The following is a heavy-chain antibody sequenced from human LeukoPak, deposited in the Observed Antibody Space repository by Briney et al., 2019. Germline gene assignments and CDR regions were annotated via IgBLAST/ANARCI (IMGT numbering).Heavy chain of an antibody. CDR3: ARENNHLTWFDP. J-gene: IGHJ5*02. V-gene: IGHV4-38-2*02. CDR2: IYHSGST. CDR1: GYSISSGYY. Sequence: PSETLSLTCTVSGYSISSGYYWGWIRQPPGKGLEWIGSIYHSGSTYYNPSLKSRVTTSVDTSKNQFSLRLSSVTAADTAVYYCARENNHLTWFDPWGQGTLVTVSS.